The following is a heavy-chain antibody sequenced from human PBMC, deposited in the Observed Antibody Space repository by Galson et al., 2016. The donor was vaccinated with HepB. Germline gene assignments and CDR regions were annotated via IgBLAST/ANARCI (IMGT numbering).Heavy chain of an antibody. D-gene: IGHD3-10*01. CDR3: ARVGNVLLWFGATDV. Sequence: SLRLSCAASGFTFSSYSMNWVRQAPGKGLEWVSYISSSSSIIYYADSVKGRFTISRDNAKNSLYLQMNSLRAEDTAVYYCARVGNVLLWFGATDVWGQGTAVTGSS. J-gene: IGHJ6*02. V-gene: IGHV3-48*01. CDR2: ISSSSSII. CDR1: GFTFSSYS.